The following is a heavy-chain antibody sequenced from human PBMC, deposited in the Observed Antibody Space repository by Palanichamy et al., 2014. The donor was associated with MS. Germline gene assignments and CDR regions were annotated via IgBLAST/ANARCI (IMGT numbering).Heavy chain of an antibody. V-gene: IGHV3-30*04. CDR3: ARDKDYSNGNYYYGMDV. Sequence: QVQLVESGGGVVQPGRSLRLSCAASGFTFSSYAMHWVRQAPGKGLEWVAVISYDGSNKYYADSVKGRFTISRDNSKNTLYLQMNSLRAEDTAVYYCARDKDYSNGNYYYGMDVWGQGTTVTVSS. CDR1: GFTFSSYA. J-gene: IGHJ6*02. CDR2: ISYDGSNK. D-gene: IGHD4-11*01.